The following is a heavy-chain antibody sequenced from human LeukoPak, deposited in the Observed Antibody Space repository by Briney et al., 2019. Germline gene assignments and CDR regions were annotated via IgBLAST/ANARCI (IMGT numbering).Heavy chain of an antibody. CDR3: ARAGYYDFWSGYPLDP. Sequence: SVKVSCKASGGTFSSYAISWVRQAPGQGLEWMGGIIPIFGTANYAQKFQGRVTITTDESTSTAYMELSSLRSEDTAVYYCARAGYYDFWSGYPLDPWGQGTLVTVSS. CDR2: IIPIFGTA. J-gene: IGHJ5*02. D-gene: IGHD3-3*01. V-gene: IGHV1-69*05. CDR1: GGTFSSYA.